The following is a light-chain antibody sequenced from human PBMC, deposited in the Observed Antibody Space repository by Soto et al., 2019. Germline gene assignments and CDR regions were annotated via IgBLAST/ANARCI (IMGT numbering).Light chain of an antibody. CDR3: QQYNNWPRT. CDR1: QTVNSN. J-gene: IGKJ2*01. V-gene: IGKV3-15*01. Sequence: EIVMTQSPATLSVSPGERATLSCRASQTVNSNLVWYQQKSGQAPRLLIYGASTRATGIPARFSGSGSGTEFTLTISSLQSEDFAIYYCQQYNNWPRTFGQGTKLEIK. CDR2: GAS.